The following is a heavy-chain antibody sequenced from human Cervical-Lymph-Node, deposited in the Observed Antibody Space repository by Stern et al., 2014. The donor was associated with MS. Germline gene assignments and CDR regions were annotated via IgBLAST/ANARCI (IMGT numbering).Heavy chain of an antibody. V-gene: IGHV3-23*04. CDR3: GKDLHYWSADS. CDR2: SGSDGGT. J-gene: IGHJ4*02. D-gene: IGHD1-1*01. CDR1: GFTFSSFA. Sequence: VQLVQSGGGLVQPGGSLRLSCEGSGFTFSSFAMTLIRQAPGTGLEWVSGSGSDGGTHYAESVRGRFTVSRDNSRNTLYLQMDRLRAEDTAVYYCGKDLHYWSADSWGQGTLVTVSS.